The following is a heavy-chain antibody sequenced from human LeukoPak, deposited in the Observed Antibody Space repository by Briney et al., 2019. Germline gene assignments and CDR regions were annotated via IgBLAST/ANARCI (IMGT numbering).Heavy chain of an antibody. D-gene: IGHD6-13*01. J-gene: IGHJ4*02. V-gene: IGHV3-23*01. CDR1: GFIFRNYA. Sequence: PGGSLRLSCTAFGFIFRNYAMSWVRQAPGKGLEWVSTISGAGDKTNYADSVTGRFTISRDNSKNTLYLQMNSLRAEDPAVYYCAKSYSSSWTFYGDWGQGTLVTVSS. CDR2: ISGAGDKT. CDR3: AKSYSSSWTFYGD.